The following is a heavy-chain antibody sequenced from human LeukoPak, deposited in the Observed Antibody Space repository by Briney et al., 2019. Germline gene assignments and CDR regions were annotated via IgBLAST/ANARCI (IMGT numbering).Heavy chain of an antibody. J-gene: IGHJ4*02. CDR2: ISGSSNFI. V-gene: IGHV3-21*01. CDR1: GFSISGYN. D-gene: IGHD1-7*01. Sequence: GGSLRLSCAASGFSISGYNMHWVRQAPGKGLEWVSSISGSSNFIYYTESLKGRLTISRDNAKNSLYLQMNSLRAGDTAVYYCARVGGELLPLDRWGLGTLVTVSS. CDR3: ARVGGELLPLDR.